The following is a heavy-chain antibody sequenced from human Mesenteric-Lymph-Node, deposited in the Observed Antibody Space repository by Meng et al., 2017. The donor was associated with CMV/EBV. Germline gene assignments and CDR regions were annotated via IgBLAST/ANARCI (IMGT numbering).Heavy chain of an antibody. J-gene: IGHJ4*02. CDR3: ARAPRGVSYYFDY. V-gene: IGHV3-7*01. CDR1: GFTFSSYW. D-gene: IGHD3-10*01. Sequence: GESLKISCAASGFTFSSYWMSWVRQAPGKGLEWVANIKQDGSEKYYVDSVKGRFTISRDNAKNSLYLQMNSLRAEDTAVYYCARAPRGVSYYFDYWGRGTLVTVSS. CDR2: IKQDGSEK.